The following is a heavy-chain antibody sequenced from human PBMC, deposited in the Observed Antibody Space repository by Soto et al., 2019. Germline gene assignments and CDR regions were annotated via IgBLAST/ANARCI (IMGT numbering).Heavy chain of an antibody. CDR3: ARSRGCSGGSCRPPYYYYGMDV. J-gene: IGHJ6*02. V-gene: IGHV1-2*04. CDR1: GYTFTAFY. Sequence: QVQMVQSGAEVKKPGASVKVSCKASGYTFTAFYIHWVRQAPGQGLEWMGWINPNTGDTNYAQKFQDWVTMTRDTYITTAYMELSRRRSDDTAVYYCARSRGCSGGSCRPPYYYYGMDVWGQGTTVTVSS. CDR2: INPNTGDT. D-gene: IGHD2-15*01.